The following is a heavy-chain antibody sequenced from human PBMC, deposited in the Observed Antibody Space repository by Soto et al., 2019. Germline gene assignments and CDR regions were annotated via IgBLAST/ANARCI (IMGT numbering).Heavy chain of an antibody. CDR3: ASSSFLRSGDLFHGLDV. CDR2: IYHSGST. Sequence: SESLSLTCTASGVSFSSSNMRRGLRAPPEEVLEWTGEIYHSGSTNYNPSLKSRATISVDTSKNPFSLKLTSVTAEDTALYFCASSSFLRSGDLFHGLDVWGQGTTVTVCS. J-gene: IGHJ6*02. V-gene: IGHV4-4*02. CDR1: GVSFSSSNM. D-gene: IGHD3-10*01.